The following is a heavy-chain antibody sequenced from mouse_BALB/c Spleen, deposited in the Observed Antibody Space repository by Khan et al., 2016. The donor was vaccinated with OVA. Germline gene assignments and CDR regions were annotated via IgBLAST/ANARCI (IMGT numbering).Heavy chain of an antibody. D-gene: IGHD2-1*01. CDR1: AYTFTDYG. CDR3: ARSNGNYWFAY. Sequence: QIQLVQSGPELKKPGETVKISCKASAYTFTDYGMNWVKQAPGKGLKWMGWINTYTGEPTYGDDFKGRFAFSLETSASTAYLQINNRKNEDTATXFCARSNGNYWFAYWGQGTLVTVSA. V-gene: IGHV9-3-1*01. CDR2: INTYTGEP. J-gene: IGHJ3*01.